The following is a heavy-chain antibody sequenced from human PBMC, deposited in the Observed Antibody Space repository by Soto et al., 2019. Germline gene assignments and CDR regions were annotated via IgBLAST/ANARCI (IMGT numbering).Heavy chain of an antibody. J-gene: IGHJ4*02. Sequence: SETLSLTCAVYGGSFSGYYWSWIRQPPGKGLEWIGEINHSGSTNYNPSLKSRVTISVDTSKNQFSLKLSSVTAADTAVYYCARDRRVGAYFDYWGQGTLVTV. V-gene: IGHV4-34*01. CDR3: ARDRRVGAYFDY. CDR1: GGSFSGYY. CDR2: INHSGST. D-gene: IGHD1-26*01.